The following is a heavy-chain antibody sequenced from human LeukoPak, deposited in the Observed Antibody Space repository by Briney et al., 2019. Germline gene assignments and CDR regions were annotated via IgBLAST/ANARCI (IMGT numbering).Heavy chain of an antibody. V-gene: IGHV3-33*01. CDR2: IWHDGSHE. CDR3: ARDGGSGSSTVRYDF. J-gene: IGHJ4*02. D-gene: IGHD3-10*01. CDR1: GFTFSTFG. Sequence: PGRSLPLSCAASGFTFSTFGMHWVGQAPGRGLEWVAVIWHDGSHENYAHSVKGRFTISRDNSKSTLYLQLNSLRDEDTAVHYCARDGGSGSSTVRYDFWGEGTLVTASS.